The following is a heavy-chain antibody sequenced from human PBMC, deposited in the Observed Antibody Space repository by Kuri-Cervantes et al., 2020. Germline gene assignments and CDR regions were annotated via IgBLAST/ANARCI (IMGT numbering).Heavy chain of an antibody. V-gene: IGHV4-38-2*01. J-gene: IGHJ3*02. CDR3: AKVAGDYDAFDI. CDR1: GYSISSGYY. CDR2: IYHSGST. Sequence: SETLSLTCAVSGYSISSGYYRGWIRQPPGKGLEWIGSIYHSGSTYYNPSLKSRVTISVDTSKNQFSLKLSSVTAADTAVYYCAKVAGDYDAFDIWGQGTMVTVSS. D-gene: IGHD4-17*01.